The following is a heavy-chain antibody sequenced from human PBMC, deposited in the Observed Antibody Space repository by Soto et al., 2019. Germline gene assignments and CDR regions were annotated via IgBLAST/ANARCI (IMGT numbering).Heavy chain of an antibody. J-gene: IGHJ3*02. CDR1: GATFSTYA. CDR2: IIPMFGTT. CDR3: ARDPSKFNWNDWGTLDI. V-gene: IGHV1-69*06. D-gene: IGHD1-20*01. Sequence: QVQLVQSGAEVKKPGSSVKVSCKASGATFSTYAITWVRQAPGQGLEWMGGIIPMFGTTNYAQKFQGRVTITADKSTSTAYMELSSLRSEDTAVYFCARDPSKFNWNDWGTLDIWGQGTMVTVSS.